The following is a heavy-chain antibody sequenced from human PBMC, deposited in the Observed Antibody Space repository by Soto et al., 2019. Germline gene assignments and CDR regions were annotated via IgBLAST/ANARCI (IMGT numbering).Heavy chain of an antibody. Sequence: QVQLQQWGAGLLKPSQTLSLTCAVYGGSFSGYYWSWIRQPPGKGLEWIGEINHSGSTNYNPSLKSRVTISVDTSKNQFSLKLSSVTAADTAVYYCARGKYYGSGSSSPFDYWGQGTLVTVSS. V-gene: IGHV4-34*01. J-gene: IGHJ4*02. CDR3: ARGKYYGSGSSSPFDY. D-gene: IGHD3-10*01. CDR1: GGSFSGYY. CDR2: INHSGST.